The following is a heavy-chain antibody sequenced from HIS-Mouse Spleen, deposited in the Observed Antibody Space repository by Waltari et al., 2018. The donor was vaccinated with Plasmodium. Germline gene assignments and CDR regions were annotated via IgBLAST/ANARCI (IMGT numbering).Heavy chain of an antibody. CDR3: AKDRRSSSWYVDY. CDR2: ISYDGSNK. V-gene: IGHV3-30*18. J-gene: IGHJ4*02. CDR1: GFTFSSYG. Sequence: GRSLRLSCAASGFTFSSYGMHWVRQAPGKGLEWVAVISYDGSNKYYADSVKGRFTISRDNSKNTLYLQMNSLRAEDTAVYYCAKDRRSSSWYVDYWGQGTLVTVSS. D-gene: IGHD6-13*01.